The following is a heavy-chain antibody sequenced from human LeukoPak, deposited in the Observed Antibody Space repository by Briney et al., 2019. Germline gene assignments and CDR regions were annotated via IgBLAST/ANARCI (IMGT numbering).Heavy chain of an antibody. D-gene: IGHD1-26*01. Sequence: PSGTLCLTCAVSGGSITTTNWWSWVRPPPGKGLEWIGVVHLNGATNYNPSLESRFSMSIDKSNNHLSLEVTSVTAADTAMYYCTRESGAFSPFGFWGQGTLVTVSS. J-gene: IGHJ4*02. V-gene: IGHV4-4*02. CDR1: GGSITTTNW. CDR3: TRESGAFSPFGF. CDR2: VHLNGAT.